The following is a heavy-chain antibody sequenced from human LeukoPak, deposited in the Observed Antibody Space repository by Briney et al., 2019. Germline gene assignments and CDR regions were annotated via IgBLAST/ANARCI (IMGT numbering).Heavy chain of an antibody. CDR1: GGSFSGYY. Sequence: SETLSLTCAVYGGSFSGYYWSWIRQPPGKGLEWIGEINHSGSTNYNPSLKSRVTISVDTSKNQFSLKLSSVTAADTAVYYCARGPLSVWGDYVLFDYWGQGTLVTVSS. CDR3: ARGPLSVWGDYVLFDY. D-gene: IGHD4-17*01. J-gene: IGHJ4*02. CDR2: INHSGST. V-gene: IGHV4-34*01.